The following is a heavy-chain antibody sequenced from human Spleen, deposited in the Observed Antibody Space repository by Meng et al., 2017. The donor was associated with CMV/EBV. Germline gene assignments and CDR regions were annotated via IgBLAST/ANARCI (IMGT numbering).Heavy chain of an antibody. V-gene: IGHV3-7*01. CDR1: GFTFSSCW. Sequence: GGSLRLSCAASGFTFSSCWMSWVRQAPGKGLEWVANIKQDGSEKYYVDSVKGRFTISRDNAKNSLYLQMNSLRAEDTAVYYCAREPPYDFWSGYVGYFDYWGQGTLVTVSS. D-gene: IGHD3-3*01. CDR2: IKQDGSEK. CDR3: AREPPYDFWSGYVGYFDY. J-gene: IGHJ4*02.